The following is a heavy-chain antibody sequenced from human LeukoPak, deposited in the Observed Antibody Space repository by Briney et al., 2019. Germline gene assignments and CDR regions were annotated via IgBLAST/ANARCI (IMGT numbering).Heavy chain of an antibody. CDR2: ISSGSVST. CDR3: TKDPGERYSRDYDY. J-gene: IGHJ4*02. V-gene: IGHV3-23*01. CDR1: GFAFSSNA. Sequence: GGSLRLSCTGSGFAFSSNAMTWVRQAPGKGLEWVASISSGSVSTYYTDSVKGRFTISRDNSRHTMYLQMNSLRAEDSAVYYCTKDPGERYSRDYDYWGQGTLVTVSS. D-gene: IGHD5-12*01.